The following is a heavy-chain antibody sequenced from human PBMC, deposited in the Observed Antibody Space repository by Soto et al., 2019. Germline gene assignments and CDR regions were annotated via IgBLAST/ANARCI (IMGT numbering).Heavy chain of an antibody. V-gene: IGHV4-39*07. CDR2: IYYSGAT. D-gene: IGHD6-19*01. J-gene: IGHJ4*02. CDR1: GGSISSNSYY. CDR3: ARYSGWYGGNYFDY. Sequence: PSETLSLTCTVSGGSISSNSYYWDWIRQPPGKGLEWIGSIYYSGATYYNPSLQSRVTISVDTSKNQFSLKLSSVTAADTAVYYCARYSGWYGGNYFDYWGQGTLVTVSS.